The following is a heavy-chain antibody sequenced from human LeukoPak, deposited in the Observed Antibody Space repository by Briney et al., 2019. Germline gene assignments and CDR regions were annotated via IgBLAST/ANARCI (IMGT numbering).Heavy chain of an antibody. J-gene: IGHJ5*02. CDR3: ARGHPGVVEISNWFDP. D-gene: IGHD3-3*01. Sequence: ASVKVSCKASGYAFTSYDINWVRQATGQGLEWMGWMNPNSGNTGYAQKFQGRVTMTRNTSISTAYMELSSLRSEDTAVYYCARGHPGVVEISNWFDPWGQGTLVTVSS. CDR1: GYAFTSYD. CDR2: MNPNSGNT. V-gene: IGHV1-8*01.